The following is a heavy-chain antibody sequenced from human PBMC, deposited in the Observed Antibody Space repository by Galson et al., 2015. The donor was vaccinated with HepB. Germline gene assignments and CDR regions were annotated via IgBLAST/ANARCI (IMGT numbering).Heavy chain of an antibody. CDR3: AAGYDFWSGYPHDAFDI. CDR1: GFTFTSFA. CDR2: IVVGSGNT. Sequence: SVKVSCKASGFTFTSFAVKWVRQARGQRLEWIGWIVVGSGNTNYAQKFQERVTITRDMSTSTAYMELSSLRSEDTAVYYCAAGYDFWSGYPHDAFDIWGQGTMVTVSS. J-gene: IGHJ3*02. D-gene: IGHD3-3*01. V-gene: IGHV1-58*01.